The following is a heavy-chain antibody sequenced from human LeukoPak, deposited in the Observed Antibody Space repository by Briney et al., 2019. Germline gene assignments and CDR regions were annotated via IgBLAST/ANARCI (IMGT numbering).Heavy chain of an antibody. J-gene: IGHJ5*02. D-gene: IGHD3-10*01. CDR2: IYYSGST. CDR3: ARHILGGFDP. CDR1: GGSISGYY. Sequence: PSETLSLTCTVSGGSISGYYWSWIRQPPGKGLEWIGYIYYSGSTNYNPSLKSRITISVDTSNNHFSLKLSSVTAADTAVYSCARHILGGFDPWGQGTLVTVSS. V-gene: IGHV4-59*08.